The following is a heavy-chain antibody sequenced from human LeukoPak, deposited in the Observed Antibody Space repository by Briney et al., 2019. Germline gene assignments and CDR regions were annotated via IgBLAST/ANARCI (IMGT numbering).Heavy chain of an antibody. CDR1: GYTFTSYG. V-gene: IGHV1-18*01. CDR3: ASGGIVVVPAAHDAFDI. CDR2: IIAYNGNT. D-gene: IGHD2-2*01. Sequence: ASVKVSCKASGYTFTSYGISWVRQAPGQGLEWMGWIIAYNGNTNYAQKLQGRVTMTTDTSTSTAYMELRSLRSDDTAVDYCASGGIVVVPAAHDAFDIWGQGTMVTVSS. J-gene: IGHJ3*02.